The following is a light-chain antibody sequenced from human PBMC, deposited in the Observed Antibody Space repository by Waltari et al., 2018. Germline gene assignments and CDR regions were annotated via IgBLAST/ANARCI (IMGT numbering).Light chain of an antibody. Sequence: NFMLTQPHSVSESPGQTVTISCTRSSGSIARHYVHWYHQRPGRAPPTVIYDDNPRPSGVPDRFSGSIDSSSNSASLTISGLKTEDEADYYCQSYDSSNVVFGGGTKLTVL. CDR3: QSYDSSNVV. CDR2: DDN. V-gene: IGLV6-57*03. J-gene: IGLJ2*01. CDR1: SGSIARHY.